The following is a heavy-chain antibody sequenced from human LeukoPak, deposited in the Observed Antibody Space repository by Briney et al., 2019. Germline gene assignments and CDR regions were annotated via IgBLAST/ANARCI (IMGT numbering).Heavy chain of an antibody. CDR1: GFTFSSYT. Sequence: GGSLRLSCAASGFTFSSYTMNWVRQAPGKGLEWVSSISSSSSYIYYADSVKGRFTISRDNAKNSLYLQMNSLRAEDTAVYYCARSSPGRSLSGGEYWGQGTLVTVSS. CDR3: ARSSPGRSLSGGEY. CDR2: ISSSSSYI. D-gene: IGHD2-15*01. J-gene: IGHJ4*02. V-gene: IGHV3-21*01.